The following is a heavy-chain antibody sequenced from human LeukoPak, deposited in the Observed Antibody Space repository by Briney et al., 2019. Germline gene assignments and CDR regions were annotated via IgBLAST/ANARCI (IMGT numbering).Heavy chain of an antibody. J-gene: IGHJ4*02. CDR3: VKKSPHYFDY. Sequence: GGSLRLSCAASGFTFSNYAMSWVRQAPGKGLEWVSSIGATSGGTYYADSVKGRFTISRDNSKNTLYLQMNSLRAEDTAIYYCVKKSPHYFDYWGQGTLVTVSS. CDR1: GFTFSNYA. CDR2: IGATSGGT. V-gene: IGHV3-23*01.